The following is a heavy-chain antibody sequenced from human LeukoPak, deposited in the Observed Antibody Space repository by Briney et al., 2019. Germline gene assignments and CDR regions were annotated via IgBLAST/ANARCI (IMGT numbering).Heavy chain of an antibody. CDR2: IKSDGITI. CDR3: LRDLNWSLDQ. Sequence: GGSLRLSCAASGLTFSSHWMHWVRQAPGKGLVWVSRIKSDGITITYADSVKGRFTISRDNAKNTLYLQMNSLRAEDTAVYYCLRDLNWSLDQWGQGTLVTVSS. CDR1: GLTFSSHW. J-gene: IGHJ4*02. D-gene: IGHD1-20*01. V-gene: IGHV3-74*01.